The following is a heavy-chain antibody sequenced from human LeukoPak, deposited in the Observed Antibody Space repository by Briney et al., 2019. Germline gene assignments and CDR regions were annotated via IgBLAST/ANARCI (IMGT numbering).Heavy chain of an antibody. CDR1: GFTFSSYG. CDR3: AKVGSEQQLTY. J-gene: IGHJ4*02. V-gene: IGHV3-30*18. CDR2: ISYDGSNK. Sequence: GGSLRLSCAASGFTFSSYGIHWVRQAPGKGLEWVAVISYDGSNKYYADSVKGRFTISRDNSKNTLYLQMNSLRAEDTAVYYCAKVGSEQQLTYWGQGTLVTVSS. D-gene: IGHD6-13*01.